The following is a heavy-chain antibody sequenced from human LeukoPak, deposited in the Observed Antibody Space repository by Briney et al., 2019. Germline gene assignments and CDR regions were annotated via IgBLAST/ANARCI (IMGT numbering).Heavy chain of an antibody. CDR3: ARGNDILTGYYTFDY. CDR2: IYYSGST. CDR1: GGSISSYY. V-gene: IGHV4-59*01. Sequence: SETLSLTCTVSGGSISSYYWSWIRQPPGKGLEWIGYIYYSGSTNYNPSLKSRVTISVDTSKNQLSLKLSSVTAADTAVYYCARGNDILTGYYTFDYWGQGTLVTVSS. J-gene: IGHJ4*02. D-gene: IGHD3-9*01.